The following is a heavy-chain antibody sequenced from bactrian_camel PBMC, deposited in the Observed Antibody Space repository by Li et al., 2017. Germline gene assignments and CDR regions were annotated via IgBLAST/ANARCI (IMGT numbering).Heavy chain of an antibody. CDR1: ADVLSTYC. V-gene: IGHV3S53*01. D-gene: IGHD6*01. J-gene: IGHJ6*01. CDR2: LYGGRPV. CDR3: TTAPGDGIWYLIPGY. Sequence: QVQLVESGGGSVQAGGSLRLSCAFPADVLSTYCMAWFRQAPGKEREGVACLYGGRPVFYADSVKGRFTISRDNAQNTVYLQMNSLKSEDTALYYCTTAPGDGIWYLIPGYWGQGTQVTVS.